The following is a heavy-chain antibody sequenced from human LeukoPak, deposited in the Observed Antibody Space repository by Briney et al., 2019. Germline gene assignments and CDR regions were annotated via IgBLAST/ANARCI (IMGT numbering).Heavy chain of an antibody. V-gene: IGHV1-8*01. CDR2: MSPNSGDT. J-gene: IGHJ4*02. CDR3: ARGPPNWGYDY. D-gene: IGHD7-27*01. CDR1: GYTFTSYE. Sequence: ASVKVSCKASGYTFTSYEFNWVRQATGQRPEWMGWMSPNSGDTGYAQKFQDRVTMTRNTSISTAYMELSSRRSGDTAVYYCARGPPNWGYDYWGPGTLVTVSS.